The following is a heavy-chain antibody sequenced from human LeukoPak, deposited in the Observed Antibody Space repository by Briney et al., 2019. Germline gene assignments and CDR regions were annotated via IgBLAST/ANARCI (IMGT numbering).Heavy chain of an antibody. D-gene: IGHD4-17*01. J-gene: IGHJ4*02. CDR2: INKDGSSS. V-gene: IGHV3-74*01. Sequence: GGSLRLSCAASGFTFTTSWMHWVRQAPGKGLVWVSRINKDGSSSNYADSVKGRFTISRDNSKNTLYLQMNSLRAEDTAVYFCAKKSPYGDRDYWGQGTLVTVSS. CDR1: GFTFTTSW. CDR3: AKKSPYGDRDY.